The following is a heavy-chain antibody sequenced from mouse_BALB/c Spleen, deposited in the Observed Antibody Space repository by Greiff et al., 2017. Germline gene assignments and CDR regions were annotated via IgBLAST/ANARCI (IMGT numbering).Heavy chain of an antibody. Sequence: DVKLVESGGGLVKPGGSLKLSCAASGFTFSSYTMSWVRQTPEKRLEWVATISSGGSYTYYPDSVKGRFTISRDNAKNTLYLQMSSLKSEDTAMYYCTTDFTTATSAWFAYWGQGTLVTVSA. V-gene: IGHV5-6-4*01. D-gene: IGHD1-2*01. CDR3: TTDFTTATSAWFAY. CDR1: GFTFSSYT. CDR2: ISSGGSYT. J-gene: IGHJ3*01.